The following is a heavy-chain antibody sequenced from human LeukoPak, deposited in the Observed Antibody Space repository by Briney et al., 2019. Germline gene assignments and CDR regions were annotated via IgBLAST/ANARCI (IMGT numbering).Heavy chain of an antibody. CDR2: ICSSSSYI. V-gene: IGHV3-21*01. CDR1: GFTFSSNT. D-gene: IGHD3-3*01. Sequence: GGSLRLSCAASGFTFSSNTMNWVGPVQGRGLEWVSSICSSSSYIYYADSVKGRFTISRDNAKNSLYLQMNSLRAEDTAVYYYALTSTGVTIFGVPSLDYWGQGTLVTVSS. CDR3: ALTSTGVTIFGVPSLDY. J-gene: IGHJ4*02.